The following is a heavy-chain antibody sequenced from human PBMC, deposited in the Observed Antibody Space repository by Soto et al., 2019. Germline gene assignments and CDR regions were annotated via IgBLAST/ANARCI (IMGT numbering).Heavy chain of an antibody. CDR3: ARGLPKRIAARPGRVPHWFDP. CDR2: INHSGST. V-gene: IGHV4-34*01. Sequence: SETLSLTCAVYGGSFSGYYWSWIRQPPGKGLEWIGEINHSGSTNYNPSLKSRVTISVDTSKNQFSLKLSSVTAADTAVYYCARGLPKRIAARPGRVPHWFDPWGQGTLVTVSS. CDR1: GGSFSGYY. J-gene: IGHJ5*02. D-gene: IGHD6-6*01.